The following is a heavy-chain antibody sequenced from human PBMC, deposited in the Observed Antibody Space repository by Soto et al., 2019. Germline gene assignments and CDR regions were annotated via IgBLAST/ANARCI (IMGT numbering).Heavy chain of an antibody. CDR3: AKGYQVLL. D-gene: IGHD3-10*01. CDR1: GFTFSSYS. Sequence: GGSLRLSCAASGFTFSSYSMNWVRQAPGKGLEWVSYISSSSSTIYYADSVKGRFTISRDNSKNSLYLKMNSLRAEDTAVYYCAKGYQVLLWGQGTLVTVSS. V-gene: IGHV3-48*01. CDR2: ISSSSSTI. J-gene: IGHJ4*02.